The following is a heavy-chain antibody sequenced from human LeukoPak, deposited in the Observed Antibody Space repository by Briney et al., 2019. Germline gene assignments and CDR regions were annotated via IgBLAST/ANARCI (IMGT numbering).Heavy chain of an antibody. CDR3: ARFRYYYDSSGYPIDAFDI. V-gene: IGHV4-59*10. CDR1: GGSFSDHD. Sequence: PSDTLSLTCAVYGGSFSDHDWHWIRQPPGKGLEWIGRIYTSGSTNYNPSLKSRVTMSVDTSKNQFSLKLSSVAAADTAVYYCARFRYYYDSSGYPIDAFDIWGQGTMVTVSS. J-gene: IGHJ3*02. D-gene: IGHD3-22*01. CDR2: IYTSGST.